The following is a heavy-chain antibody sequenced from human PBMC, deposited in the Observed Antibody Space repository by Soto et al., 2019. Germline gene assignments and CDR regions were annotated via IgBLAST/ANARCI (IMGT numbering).Heavy chain of an antibody. D-gene: IGHD3-10*01. CDR2: IYYSGST. CDR3: ARGDVRGSGSYYNLLWFDP. Sequence: SETLSLTCTVSGGSISSGGYYWSWIRQHPGKGLEWIGYIYYSGSTYYNPSLKSRVTISVDTSKNQFSLKLSSVTAADTAVYYCARGDVRGSGSYYNLLWFDPWGQGTLVTVSS. V-gene: IGHV4-31*03. CDR1: GGSISSGGYY. J-gene: IGHJ5*02.